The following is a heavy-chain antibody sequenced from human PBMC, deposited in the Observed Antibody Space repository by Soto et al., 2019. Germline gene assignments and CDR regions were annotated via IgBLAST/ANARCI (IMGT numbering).Heavy chain of an antibody. Sequence: GESLKISCAASGFTFSSYGMHWVRQAPGKGLEWVAVISYDGSNKYYADSVKGRFTISRDNSKNTLYLQMNSLRAEDTAVYYCAKAGRDIVVVPAALPIDYWGQGTLVTVSS. CDR3: AKAGRDIVVVPAALPIDY. J-gene: IGHJ4*02. CDR1: GFTFSSYG. D-gene: IGHD2-2*01. V-gene: IGHV3-30*18. CDR2: ISYDGSNK.